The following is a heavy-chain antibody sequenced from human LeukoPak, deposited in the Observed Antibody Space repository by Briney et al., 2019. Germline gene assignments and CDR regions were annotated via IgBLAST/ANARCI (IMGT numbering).Heavy chain of an antibody. Sequence: GRSLRLSCAASGFTFSSYAMSWVRQAPGKGLEWVSSISGGGVATYYADSVKGRFTISRDNSKNTLYVLMNSLRAEDTAVYYCAKAARFPVSYFDYWGQGTLVTVSS. CDR1: GFTFSSYA. CDR2: ISGGGVAT. J-gene: IGHJ4*02. V-gene: IGHV3-23*01. D-gene: IGHD3-3*01. CDR3: AKAARFPVSYFDY.